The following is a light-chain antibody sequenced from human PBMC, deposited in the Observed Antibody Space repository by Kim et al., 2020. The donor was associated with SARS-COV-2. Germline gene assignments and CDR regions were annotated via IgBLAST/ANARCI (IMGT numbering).Light chain of an antibody. V-gene: IGKV2-28*01. CDR1: QSLLHSNGYNY. Sequence: EPASISCRSSQSLLHSNGYNYLDWYLQKPGQSPQLLIYLGSNRASGVPDRLSGSGSGTDFTLKISRVEAEDVGVYYCMQALQTPPTFGQGTKLEI. J-gene: IGKJ2*01. CDR3: MQALQTPPT. CDR2: LGS.